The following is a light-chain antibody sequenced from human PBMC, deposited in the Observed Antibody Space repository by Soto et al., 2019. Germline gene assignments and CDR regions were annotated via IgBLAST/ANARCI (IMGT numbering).Light chain of an antibody. V-gene: IGKV3-11*01. CDR1: QSISTY. J-gene: IGKJ4*01. CDR2: EAS. CDR3: QQRSNWPPVLT. Sequence: EIVLTQSPATLSLSPGERATLSCRASQSISTYLAWYQQKPGQAPRLLIYEASKRATGVPARFSGSGSGTDFTLTITSLEPEDFAVYYCQQRSNWPPVLTFGGGTKVEIK.